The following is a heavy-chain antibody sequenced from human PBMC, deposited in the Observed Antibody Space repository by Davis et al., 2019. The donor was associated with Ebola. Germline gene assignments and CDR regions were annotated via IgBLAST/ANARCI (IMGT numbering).Heavy chain of an antibody. V-gene: IGHV3-48*02. Sequence: GESLKISCTTSGFTFSPYTMHWVRQAPGKGLEWISYISGSSSTIYYADSVKGRFTISRDNAKHSLYLQMNSLRDEDTDVYYCTRETGTVVFDDWGQGTLVTVSS. CDR2: ISGSSSTI. CDR3: TRETGTVVFDD. CDR1: GFTFSPYT. J-gene: IGHJ4*02. D-gene: IGHD1/OR15-1a*01.